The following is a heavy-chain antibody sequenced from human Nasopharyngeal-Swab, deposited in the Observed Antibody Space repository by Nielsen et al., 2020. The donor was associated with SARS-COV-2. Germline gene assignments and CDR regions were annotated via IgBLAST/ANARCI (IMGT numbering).Heavy chain of an antibody. V-gene: IGHV4-34*01. CDR1: GGSFSGYY. D-gene: IGHD3-10*01. J-gene: IGHJ6*02. Sequence: SETLSLTCAVYGGSFSGYYWSWIRQPPGKGLEWIGEINHSGSTNYNPSLKSRVTISVDTSKNQFSLKLSSVTAADTAVYYCAKDGPGDHQVHYYYYGMDVWGQGTTVTVSS. CDR3: AKDGPGDHQVHYYYYGMDV. CDR2: INHSGST.